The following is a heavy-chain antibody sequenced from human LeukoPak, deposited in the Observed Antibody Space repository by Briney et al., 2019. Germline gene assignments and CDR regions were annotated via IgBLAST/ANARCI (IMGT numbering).Heavy chain of an antibody. D-gene: IGHD3-22*01. CDR1: GYTFTGYY. CDR2: INPNSGGA. Sequence: ASVKVSCKASGYTFTGYYMHWVRQAPGQGLEWMGWINPNSGGANYAQKFQGRVTMTRDTPISTAYMELSRLRSDDTAVYYCARVPIRRHYESTGYYYEDPWGQGTLVTVSS. CDR3: ARVPIRRHYESTGYYYEDP. V-gene: IGHV1-2*02. J-gene: IGHJ5*02.